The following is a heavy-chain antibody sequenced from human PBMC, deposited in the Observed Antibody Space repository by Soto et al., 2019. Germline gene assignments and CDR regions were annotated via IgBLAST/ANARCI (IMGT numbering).Heavy chain of an antibody. CDR2: ISHDGSNK. CDR3: VKEMPPHWDYDH. J-gene: IGHJ5*02. V-gene: IGHV3-30*18. D-gene: IGHD1-26*01. Sequence: QVLLVESGGGVVQPGRSLRLSCAASGFTFNTYGMHWVRQAPGKGLEWVAIISHDGSNKYYADSVKGRFTISRDNSKNSLSLQMDSLRTEDTAIYYCVKEMPPHWDYDHWGQGTLVTVSS. CDR1: GFTFNTYG.